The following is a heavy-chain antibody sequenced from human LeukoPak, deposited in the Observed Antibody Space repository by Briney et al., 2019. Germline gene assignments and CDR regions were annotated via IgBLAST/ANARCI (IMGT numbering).Heavy chain of an antibody. CDR1: SGSISSYY. Sequence: SETLSLTCTVSSGSISSYYWSWLRQPAGKGLEWIGRIYTSGSTNYNPSLKSRVTISLDTSKNQFSLKLSSVTAADTAVYYCARGRKIVVVVGTTRTHRDYYMNVWGKGTTVTVSS. D-gene: IGHD2-15*01. CDR3: ARGRKIVVVVGTTRTHRDYYMNV. CDR2: IYTSGST. V-gene: IGHV4-4*07. J-gene: IGHJ6*03.